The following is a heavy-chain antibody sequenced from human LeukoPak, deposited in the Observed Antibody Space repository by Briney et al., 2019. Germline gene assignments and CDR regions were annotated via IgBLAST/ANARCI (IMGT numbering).Heavy chain of an antibody. J-gene: IGHJ5*02. CDR2: IYYSGST. CDR3: ARLLSGWLFDP. V-gene: IGHV4-39*01. CDR1: GGSISSSSYY. D-gene: IGHD3-22*01. Sequence: TSETLSLTGTVSGGSISSSSYYWGWIRQPPGKGLEWIGSIYYSGSTYYNPSLKSRVTISVDTSKNQFSLKLSSVTAADTAVYYCARLLSGWLFDPWGQGTLVTVSS.